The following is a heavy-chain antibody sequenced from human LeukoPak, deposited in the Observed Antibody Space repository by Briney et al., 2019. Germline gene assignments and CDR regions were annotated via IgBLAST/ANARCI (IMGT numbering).Heavy chain of an antibody. CDR3: AKDRGVMITFGGVIVPGFDY. V-gene: IGHV3-23*01. Sequence: GGSLRLSCAASGFTFTIYAMSWVRQAPGKGLEWVSGIVGSGGGGATYYADPVKGRFTISRDNSKNTLYLQMNSLRAEDTAVYYCAKDRGVMITFGGVIVPGFDYWGQGTLVTVSS. CDR2: IVGSGGGGAT. CDR1: GFTFTIYA. J-gene: IGHJ4*02. D-gene: IGHD3-16*02.